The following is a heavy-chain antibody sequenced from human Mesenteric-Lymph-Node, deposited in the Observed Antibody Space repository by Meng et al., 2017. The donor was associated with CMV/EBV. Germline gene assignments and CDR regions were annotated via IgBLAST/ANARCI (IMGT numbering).Heavy chain of an antibody. J-gene: IGHJ4*02. CDR1: GVSVTSGAYH. CDR3: AKSRSSTPGIVDD. CDR2: IYGTGIT. V-gene: IGHV4-61*08. D-gene: IGHD2/OR15-2a*01. Sequence: QVQLPDAGPGLAKPSETLSLTCIVSGVSVTSGAYHWSWIRLSPGKGLEWIGYIYGTGITIYNPSLKSRVTILLETSKNQFTLKLTSVTTADTAVYYCAKSRSSTPGIVDDWGQGTLVTVSS.